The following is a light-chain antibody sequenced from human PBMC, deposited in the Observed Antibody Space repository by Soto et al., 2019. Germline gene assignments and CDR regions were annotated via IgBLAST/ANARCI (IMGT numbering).Light chain of an antibody. J-gene: IGKJ1*01. CDR3: LQYGSSPWT. V-gene: IGKV3-20*01. Sequence: EIVLTQSPGTLSLSPGERATLTCRASQSVSSSYLAWYQQKPGQAPRLLIYDASTRATGIPDRISGSGSGTDFTLTISRLEPEDFAVYYCLQYGSSPWTFGQGTSVEIK. CDR2: DAS. CDR1: QSVSSSY.